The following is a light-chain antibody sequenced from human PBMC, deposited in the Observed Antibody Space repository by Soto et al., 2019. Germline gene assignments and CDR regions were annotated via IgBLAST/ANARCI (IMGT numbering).Light chain of an antibody. CDR1: SSNLGKNL. V-gene: IGLV1-47*02. CDR2: NND. Sequence: QSVLTQPPSASGTPGQRVTICCSGSSSNLGKNLVYWYQQLPGTAPKLLIYNNDQRPSGVPDRFSGSKSGTSASLAISGLRSEDEADYYCVAWDYRPSGRVFGGGTQLTVL. CDR3: VAWDYRPSGRV. J-gene: IGLJ3*02.